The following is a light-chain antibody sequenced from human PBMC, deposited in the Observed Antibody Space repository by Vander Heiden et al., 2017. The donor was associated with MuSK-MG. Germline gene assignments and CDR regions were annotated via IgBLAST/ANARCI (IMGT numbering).Light chain of an antibody. J-gene: IGKJ4*01. CDR1: QSVLYSSNNKNY. CDR2: WAS. CDR3: QQYYSGPFT. V-gene: IGKV4-1*01. Sequence: DIVMTQSPDSLAVSLGERATINCKSSQSVLYSSNNKNYLAWYQQKPGQPPKLLIYWASTRESGVPDRFSGSGSGTDFTLTISSLQAEDVAVYYCQQYYSGPFTFGGGTKVXIK.